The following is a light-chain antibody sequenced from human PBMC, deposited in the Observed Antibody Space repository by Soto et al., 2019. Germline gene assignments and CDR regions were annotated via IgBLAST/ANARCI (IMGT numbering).Light chain of an antibody. CDR2: EVN. Sequence: QSALTQPPSASGSPGQSVAISCTGTSSDVGAYKYVSWYQQHPGKAPNLLIFEVNERPSGVPDRFSGSKSGNTASLTVSGLQAEDEADYYCHSYAGSNSWVFGGGTKVTVL. V-gene: IGLV2-8*01. CDR1: SSDVGAYKY. J-gene: IGLJ3*02. CDR3: HSYAGSNSWV.